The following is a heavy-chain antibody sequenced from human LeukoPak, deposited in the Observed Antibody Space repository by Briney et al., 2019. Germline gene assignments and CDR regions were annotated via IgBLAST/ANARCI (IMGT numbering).Heavy chain of an antibody. V-gene: IGHV3-23*01. Sequence: PGGSLRLSCAASGFTFSNYAMTWVRQAPGKGLEWVSDISGSGGSTFYADSVKGRFTISRDNSKNTLYLQMNSLRAEDTAVYYCAKVVGDFYYYMEVWGKGSTVTVSS. CDR1: GFTFSNYA. J-gene: IGHJ6*03. D-gene: IGHD3-16*01. CDR3: AKVVGDFYYYMEV. CDR2: ISGSGGST.